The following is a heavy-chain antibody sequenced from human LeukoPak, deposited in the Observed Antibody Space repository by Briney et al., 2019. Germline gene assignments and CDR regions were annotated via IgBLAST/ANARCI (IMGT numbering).Heavy chain of an antibody. V-gene: IGHV5-51*01. D-gene: IGHD4-23*01. CDR2: IYPGDSDT. CDR1: GYSFTSFW. Sequence: GESLKISCKGSGYSFTSFWIGWVRQMPGKGLGWMGIIYPGDSDTRYSPSFQGQVTISADKSINTAYLQWSSLKASDTAMYYCATTMYGGNSLDAFDIWGQGTMVTVSS. CDR3: ATTMYGGNSLDAFDI. J-gene: IGHJ3*02.